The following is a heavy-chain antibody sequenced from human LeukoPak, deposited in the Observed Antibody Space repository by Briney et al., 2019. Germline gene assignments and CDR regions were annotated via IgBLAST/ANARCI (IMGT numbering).Heavy chain of an antibody. Sequence: GRSLRLSCAASGFTFSSYAMHWVRQAPGKGLEWVAVISYDGSNEYYADSVKGRFTISRDNSKNTLYLQMNSLRAEDTAVYYCAREHRAFDYWGQGTLVTVSS. J-gene: IGHJ4*02. CDR2: ISYDGSNE. CDR1: GFTFSSYA. V-gene: IGHV3-30-3*01. CDR3: AREHRAFDY.